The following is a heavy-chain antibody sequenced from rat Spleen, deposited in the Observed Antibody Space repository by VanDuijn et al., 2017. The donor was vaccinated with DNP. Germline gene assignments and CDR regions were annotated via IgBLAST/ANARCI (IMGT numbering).Heavy chain of an antibody. D-gene: IGHD4-3*01. V-gene: IGHV5S11*01. CDR2: ISIGNGNT. CDR3: ARWNSGYYALDA. Sequence: EVQLVESGGGLVQPGRSMKLSCAASGFTFSNFYMAWVRQVPTKGLEWVASISIGNGNTYYRDSVKGRFTISRDNAKSTRYLQMDSLRSEETATYYCARWNSGYYALDAWGHGTSVTVSS. CDR1: GFTFSNFY. J-gene: IGHJ4*01.